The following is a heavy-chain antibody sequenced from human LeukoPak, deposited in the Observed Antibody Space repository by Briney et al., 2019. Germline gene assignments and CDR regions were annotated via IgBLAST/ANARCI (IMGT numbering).Heavy chain of an antibody. V-gene: IGHV1-18*01. CDR2: ISPYNGNT. Sequence: ASVTVSCKASGYDFTSVGITWVRRAPGQGLEWMGWISPYNGNTRYAQKFQGRVAMTTDTSMTTAYMELRGLRFNDTAVYYCARAGPGSGWYFDYWGQGTLVTVSS. CDR1: GYDFTSVG. J-gene: IGHJ4*02. CDR3: ARAGPGSGWYFDY. D-gene: IGHD6-19*01.